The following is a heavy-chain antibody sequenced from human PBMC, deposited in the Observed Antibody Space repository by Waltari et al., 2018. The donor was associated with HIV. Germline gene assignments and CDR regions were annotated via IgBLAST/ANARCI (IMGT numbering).Heavy chain of an antibody. CDR3: AKPMVPTIYGSGKQGFDY. D-gene: IGHD3-10*01. J-gene: IGHJ4*02. Sequence: EVQLLESGGGLVQPGGSLRLSCAASGFTFSCYAMSWVRQAPGTGLGWVSAISGSGGSTYYADSVKGRFTISRDNSKNTLYLQMNSLRAEDTAVYYCAKPMVPTIYGSGKQGFDYWGQGTLVTVSS. CDR2: ISGSGGST. V-gene: IGHV3-23*01. CDR1: GFTFSCYA.